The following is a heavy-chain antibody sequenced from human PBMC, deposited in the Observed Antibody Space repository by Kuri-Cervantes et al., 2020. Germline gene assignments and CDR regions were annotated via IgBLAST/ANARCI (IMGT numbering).Heavy chain of an antibody. Sequence: GESLKISCAASGFTFSSYAMHWVRQAPGKGLEWVAVISYDGSNKYYADSVKGRFTISRDNSKNTLYLQMNSLRAEDTAVYYCAKDVGYYDSSGYYSWGYFQHWGQGILVTVSS. D-gene: IGHD3-22*01. CDR2: ISYDGSNK. CDR3: AKDVGYYDSSGYYSWGYFQH. J-gene: IGHJ1*01. CDR1: GFTFSSYA. V-gene: IGHV3-30-3*01.